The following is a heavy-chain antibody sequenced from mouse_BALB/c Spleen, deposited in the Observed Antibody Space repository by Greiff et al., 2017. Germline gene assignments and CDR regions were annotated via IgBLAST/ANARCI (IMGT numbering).Heavy chain of an antibody. V-gene: IGHV1-19*01. CDR1: GYTFTDYY. CDR2: VNPYNGGT. CDR3: ARYFDY. Sequence: EVQLQQSGPELVKPGASVKMSCKASGYTFTDYYMDWVKQSHGESFEWIGRVNPYNGGTSYNQKFKGKATLTVDKSSSTAYMELNSLTSEDSAVYYCARYFDYWGQGTTLTVSS. J-gene: IGHJ2*01.